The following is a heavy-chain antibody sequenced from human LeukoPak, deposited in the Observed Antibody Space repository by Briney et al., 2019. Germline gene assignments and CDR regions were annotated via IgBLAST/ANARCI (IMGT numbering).Heavy chain of an antibody. V-gene: IGHV4-34*01. CDR1: GGSFSGYY. CDR3: ARRPSYYDFWSGYYNS. Sequence: SETLSLTCAVYGGSFSGYYWSWIRQPPGKGLEWIGEINHSGSTNYNPSLKSRVTISVDTPKNQFSLKLSSVTAADTAVYYCARRPSYYDFWSGYYNSWGQGTLVTVSS. J-gene: IGHJ4*02. D-gene: IGHD3-3*01. CDR2: INHSGST.